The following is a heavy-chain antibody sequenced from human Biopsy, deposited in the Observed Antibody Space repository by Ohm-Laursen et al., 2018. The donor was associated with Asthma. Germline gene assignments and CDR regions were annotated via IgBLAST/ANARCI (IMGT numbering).Heavy chain of an antibody. CDR2: IYSGGTS. CDR3: ARGDSSNWSHYYFDY. V-gene: IGHV3-53*01. Sequence: GQTLSLTCAASGFAVSRDHMFWVRQAPGKGLEWVSVIYSGGTSHTADSVRGRFTISRDYSKNTLYLQMHSLRAEDTAVYYCARGDSSNWSHYYFDYWGQGTLVTVSS. J-gene: IGHJ4*02. D-gene: IGHD3-22*01. CDR1: GFAVSRDH.